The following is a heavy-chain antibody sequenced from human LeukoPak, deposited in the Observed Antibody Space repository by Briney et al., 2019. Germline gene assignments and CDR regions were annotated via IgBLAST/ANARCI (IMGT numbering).Heavy chain of an antibody. V-gene: IGHV4-39*07. CDR3: ARDKQWLGEDAFDI. D-gene: IGHD6-19*01. J-gene: IGHJ3*02. CDR2: IYYSGST. CDR1: GGSISSSSYY. Sequence: PSETLSLTCTVSGGSISSSSYYWGWIRQPPGKGLEWIGSIYYSGSTYYNPSLKSRVAISVDTSKNQFSLKLSSVTAADTAVYYCARDKQWLGEDAFDIWGQGTMVTVSS.